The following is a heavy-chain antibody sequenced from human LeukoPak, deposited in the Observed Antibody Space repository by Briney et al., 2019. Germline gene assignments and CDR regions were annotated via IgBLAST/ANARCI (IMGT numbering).Heavy chain of an antibody. CDR1: GFTVSSNY. CDR2: IYSGGST. V-gene: IGHV3-53*01. Sequence: HAGGSLRLSCAAPGFTVSSNYMSWVRQAPGKGLEWVSVIYSGGSTYYADSVKGRFTISRDNSRNTLYLQMNSPRAEDTAVYYCARDRVSYYYDTSGYSRYFDYWGQGTLVSVSS. J-gene: IGHJ4*02. D-gene: IGHD3-22*01. CDR3: ARDRVSYYYDTSGYSRYFDY.